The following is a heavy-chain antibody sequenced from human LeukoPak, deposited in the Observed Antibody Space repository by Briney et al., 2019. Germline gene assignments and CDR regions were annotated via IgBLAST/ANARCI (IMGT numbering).Heavy chain of an antibody. J-gene: IGHJ5*02. CDR2: MYPNSGGS. V-gene: IGHV1-2*02. Sequence: GASVKVSCTASGYTFSGYYMHWVRQAPGQGLEWMGWMYPNSGGSNCAQKFQGRVTLTRDTTISTAYMDITSLRFVDTAVYYCARGDKGRLWYEESWFDPWGQGTLVTVSS. D-gene: IGHD3-10*01. CDR3: ARGDKGRLWYEESWFDP. CDR1: GYTFSGYY.